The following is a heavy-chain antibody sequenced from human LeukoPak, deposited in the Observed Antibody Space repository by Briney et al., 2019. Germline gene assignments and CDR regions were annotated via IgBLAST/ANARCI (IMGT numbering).Heavy chain of an antibody. Sequence: ASVKVSCKASGYTFTSYGISWVRQAPGQGLEWMGWISAYNGNTNYAQKLQGRVTMTTDTSTSTAYMELRSLRSDDTAMYYCARVYCSSTSCYRAYYYGMDVWGQGTTVTVSS. CDR3: ARVYCSSTSCYRAYYYGMDV. J-gene: IGHJ6*02. CDR1: GYTFTSYG. D-gene: IGHD2-2*02. V-gene: IGHV1-18*01. CDR2: ISAYNGNT.